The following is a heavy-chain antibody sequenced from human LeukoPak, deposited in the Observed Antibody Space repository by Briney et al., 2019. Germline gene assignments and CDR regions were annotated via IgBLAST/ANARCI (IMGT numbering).Heavy chain of an antibody. J-gene: IGHJ6*03. Sequence: PSETLPLTCAVYGGSFSGYYWSWIRQPPGKGLEWIGEINHSGSTNYNPSLKSRVTISVDTSKNQFSLKLSSVTAADTAVYYCANSQHIAARRPHYYYYYMDVWGKGTTVTVSS. V-gene: IGHV4-34*01. CDR2: INHSGST. D-gene: IGHD6-6*01. CDR3: ANSQHIAARRPHYYYYYMDV. CDR1: GGSFSGYY.